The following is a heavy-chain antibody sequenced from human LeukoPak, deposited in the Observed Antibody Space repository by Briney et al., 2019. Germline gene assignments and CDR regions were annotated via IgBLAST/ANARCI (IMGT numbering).Heavy chain of an antibody. Sequence: AASVKVSCKASGYTFSGYYMHWVRQAPGQGLEWMGWINPNGGDTNYAQKFQGRVTMTRDTSISTAYMELSRLRSDDTAFYFCARVCRRELACGLDYWGQGTLVTVSS. CDR3: ARVCRRELACGLDY. D-gene: IGHD3-16*02. J-gene: IGHJ4*02. CDR1: GYTFSGYY. CDR2: INPNGGDT. V-gene: IGHV1-2*02.